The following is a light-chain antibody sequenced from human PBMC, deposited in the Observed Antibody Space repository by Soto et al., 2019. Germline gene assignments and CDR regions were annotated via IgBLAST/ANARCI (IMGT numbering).Light chain of an antibody. CDR1: QSITIY. CDR3: PQSLTTPLT. Sequence: DMQMTQSPSSLSASVGARVTITCRASQSITIYLNWYQQKPVKAPKLLIFATSSLQSGVPSRFSGSGSGTDFTLTISSLQPEELATYYCPQSLTTPLTFGGGTKVEIK. J-gene: IGKJ4*01. CDR2: ATS. V-gene: IGKV1-39*01.